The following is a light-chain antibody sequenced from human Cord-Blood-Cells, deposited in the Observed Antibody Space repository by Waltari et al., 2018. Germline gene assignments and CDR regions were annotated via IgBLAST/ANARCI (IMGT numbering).Light chain of an antibody. Sequence: QSALTQPASVCAPPGPSIAISCTGPSIDLGSDTLVSWYQQPQGKAPKLMIYEGSKRPSGVSHRFSGSKSGNPASLTISGLQAEDEADYYCCSHAGSRVFGGGTKLTVL. CDR3: CSHAGSRV. V-gene: IGLV2-23*01. CDR2: EGS. J-gene: IGLJ3*02. CDR1: SIDLGSDTL.